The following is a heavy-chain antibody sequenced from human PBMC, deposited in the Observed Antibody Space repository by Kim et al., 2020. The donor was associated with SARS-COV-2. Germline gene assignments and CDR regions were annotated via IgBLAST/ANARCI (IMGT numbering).Heavy chain of an antibody. V-gene: IGHV3-30*18. J-gene: IGHJ5*02. D-gene: IGHD6-19*01. Sequence: GGSLRLSCAASGFTFSSYGMHWVRQAPGKGLEWVAVISYDGSNKYYADSVKGRFTISRDNSKNTLYLQMNSLRAEDTAVYYCAKDPGLAVAETGWFDPWGQGTLVTVSS. CDR3: AKDPGLAVAETGWFDP. CDR2: ISYDGSNK. CDR1: GFTFSSYG.